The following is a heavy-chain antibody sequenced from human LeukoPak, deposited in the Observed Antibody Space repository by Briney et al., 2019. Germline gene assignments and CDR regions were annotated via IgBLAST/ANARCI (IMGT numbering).Heavy chain of an antibody. Sequence: HPGGSLRLSCAASGFTFSDYYMSWIRQAPGKGLVWVSRINSDGSSTSYADSVKGRFTISRDNDKNTLYLQMNSLRAEDTAVYYCARDAVRFLEWLPFPYYYYYMDVWGKGTTVTVSS. J-gene: IGHJ6*03. CDR1: GFTFSDYY. CDR3: ARDAVRFLEWLPFPYYYYYMDV. V-gene: IGHV3-74*01. CDR2: INSDGSST. D-gene: IGHD3-3*01.